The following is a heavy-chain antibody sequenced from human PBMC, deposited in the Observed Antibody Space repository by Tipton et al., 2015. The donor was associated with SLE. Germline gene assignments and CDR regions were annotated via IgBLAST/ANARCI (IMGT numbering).Heavy chain of an antibody. Sequence: LRLSCAVYGGSFSGYYWSWIRQPPGKGLEWIGEINHSGSTYYNPSLKSRVTISVDTSKNQFSLKLSSVTAADTAVYYCARFPRPYWRQGTLVTVSA. CDR2: INHSGST. CDR1: GGSFSGYY. CDR3: ARFPRPY. V-gene: IGHV4-34*01. J-gene: IGHJ4*02.